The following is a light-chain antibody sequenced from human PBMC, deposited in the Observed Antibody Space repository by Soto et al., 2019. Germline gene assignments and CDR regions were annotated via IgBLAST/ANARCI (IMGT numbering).Light chain of an antibody. CDR2: AAS. V-gene: IGKV1-39*01. CDR1: QSISTY. J-gene: IGKJ1*01. CDR3: QESFSSSWT. Sequence: DLQMTQSPSSLSAPVGDRVTITCRASQSISTYLNWYQQKLGNAPKLLIYAASSLQSGVSSRFSGRGSGTDFTLTINSLQPEDFATYYCQESFSSSWTFGRGTKVEIK.